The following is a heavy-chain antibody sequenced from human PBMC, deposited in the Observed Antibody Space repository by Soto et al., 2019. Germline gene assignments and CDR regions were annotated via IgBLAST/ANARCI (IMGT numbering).Heavy chain of an antibody. CDR1: GYTFTSYY. CDR2: INPSGGST. CDR3: ARDHPDIVATTPYYYYYMDV. V-gene: IGHV1-46*03. J-gene: IGHJ6*03. Sequence: ASVKVSCKASGYTFTSYYMHWARQDPGQGLEWMGIINPSGGSTSYAQKFQGRVTMTRDTSTSTVYMELSSLRSEDTAVYYCARDHPDIVATTPYYYYYMDVWGKGTTVTVSS. D-gene: IGHD5-12*01.